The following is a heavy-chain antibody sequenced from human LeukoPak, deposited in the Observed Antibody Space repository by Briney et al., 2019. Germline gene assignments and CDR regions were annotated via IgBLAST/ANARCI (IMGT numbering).Heavy chain of an antibody. CDR1: GFTFTSYA. V-gene: IGHV3-23*01. J-gene: IGHJ4*02. CDR2: ISGSGGNT. D-gene: IGHD2-15*01. CDR3: ARGGSPRGFLGY. Sequence: GGSLRLSCAASGFTFTSYAMSWVRRTPGKGLERVSTISGSGGNTYYADSVKGRFTISRDNSKNTLYLQMNSLRVEDTAIYYCARGGSPRGFLGYWGQGTLVTVSS.